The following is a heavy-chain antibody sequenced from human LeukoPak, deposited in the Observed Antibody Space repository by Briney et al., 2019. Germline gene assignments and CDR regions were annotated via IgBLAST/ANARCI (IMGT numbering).Heavy chain of an antibody. Sequence: GESLKISCKTSGYSFTNYWIGWVRQMPGKGLECMGIIYPGDSDTRYSPSFQGQVTISADKSISTAYLHWSSLKASDTAMYYCAKLGAYSSSWYGFFDYWGQGTLVTVSS. J-gene: IGHJ4*02. CDR3: AKLGAYSSSWYGFFDY. CDR2: IYPGDSDT. V-gene: IGHV5-51*01. CDR1: GYSFTNYW. D-gene: IGHD6-13*01.